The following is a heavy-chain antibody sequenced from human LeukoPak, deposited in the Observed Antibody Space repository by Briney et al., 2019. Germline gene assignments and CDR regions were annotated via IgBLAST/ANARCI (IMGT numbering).Heavy chain of an antibody. J-gene: IGHJ1*01. CDR2: INPNSGGT. CDR1: GYTFTGYY. Sequence: ASVKVSCKASGYTFTGYYMHWVRQAPGQGLEWMGWINPNSGGTNYAQKFQGRVTMTRDTSISTAYMELSRLRSDDTAVYYCARDMGYCSSTSCYYFSEYFQHWGQGTLVTVSS. V-gene: IGHV1-2*02. D-gene: IGHD2-2*01. CDR3: ARDMGYCSSTSCYYFSEYFQH.